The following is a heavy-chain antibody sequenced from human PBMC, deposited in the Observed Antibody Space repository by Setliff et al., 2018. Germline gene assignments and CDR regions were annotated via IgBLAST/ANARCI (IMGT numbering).Heavy chain of an antibody. J-gene: IGHJ6*02. CDR3: ARANYYDSSGHYVYGMDV. D-gene: IGHD3-22*01. V-gene: IGHV1-69*13. Sequence: SVKVSCKASGGSFSTYAISWARQAPGQGLEWMGVNIPIFGTTNNAQKFQGRVTITADESTSTAYMELSSLRSEDTAVYYCARANYYDSSGHYVYGMDVWGQGTTVTVSS. CDR2: NIPIFGTT. CDR1: GGSFSTYA.